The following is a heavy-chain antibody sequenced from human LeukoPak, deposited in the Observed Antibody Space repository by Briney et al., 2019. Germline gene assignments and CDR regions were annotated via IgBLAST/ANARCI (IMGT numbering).Heavy chain of an antibody. V-gene: IGHV3-30*18. J-gene: IGHJ4*02. CDR3: AKDSSADESSGYSYYFHY. D-gene: IGHD3-22*01. CDR1: GFTFSSYG. CDR2: ISFDATNK. Sequence: GSLRLSCAASGFTFSSYGMHWVRQAPGKGLEWVAVISFDATNKYYAGSVKGRFTISRDNSKNTLYLQMNSLRAEDTAVYYCAKDSSADESSGYSYYFHYWGEGTLVTVSS.